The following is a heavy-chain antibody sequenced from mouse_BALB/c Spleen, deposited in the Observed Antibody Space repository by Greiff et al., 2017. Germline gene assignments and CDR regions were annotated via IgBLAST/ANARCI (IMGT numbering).Heavy chain of an antibody. V-gene: IGHV2-9*02. D-gene: IGHD2-4*01. CDR1: GFSLTSYG. Sequence: VQLQQSGPGLVAPSQSLSITCTVSGFSLTSYGVHWVRQPPGKGLEWLGVIWAGGSTNYNSALMSRLSISKDNSKSQVFLKMNSLQTDDTAMYYCASLYDYGFAYWGQGTLVTVSA. J-gene: IGHJ3*01. CDR2: IWAGGST. CDR3: ASLYDYGFAY.